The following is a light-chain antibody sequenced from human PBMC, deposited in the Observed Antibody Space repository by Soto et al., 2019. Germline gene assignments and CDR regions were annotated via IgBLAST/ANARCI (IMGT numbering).Light chain of an antibody. CDR2: GAS. CDR1: QTVGKNF. V-gene: IGKV3-20*01. CDR3: QQYDSLPRT. J-gene: IGKJ1*01. Sequence: EIVLTQSPGTLSLSPGDGATLSCRASQTVGKNFLAWYQHRPGQAPRLLIHGASSRATGIPDRFSGSGSGTEFTLTIDRLEPEDFAVYYCQQYDSLPRTFGQGTKVDIK.